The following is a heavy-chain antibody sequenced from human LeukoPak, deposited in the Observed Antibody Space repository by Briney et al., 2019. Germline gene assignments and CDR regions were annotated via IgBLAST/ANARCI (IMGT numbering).Heavy chain of an antibody. Sequence: GGSLRLSCAASGFTFSSYAMSWVRQAPGKGLEWVSAISGSGGSTYYADSMKGRFTISRDNSKNTLYLQMNSLRAEDTAVYYCAKDRVGAILYFDYWGLGTLVTVSS. CDR3: AKDRVGAILYFDY. CDR1: GFTFSSYA. V-gene: IGHV3-23*01. D-gene: IGHD1-26*01. CDR2: ISGSGGST. J-gene: IGHJ4*02.